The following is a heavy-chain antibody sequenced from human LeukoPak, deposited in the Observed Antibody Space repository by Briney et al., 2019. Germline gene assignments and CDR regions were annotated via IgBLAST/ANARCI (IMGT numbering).Heavy chain of an antibody. CDR1: GLTYTDFW. J-gene: IGHJ4*02. V-gene: IGHV3-74*01. CDR3: ATGHSYGYDY. CDR2: IKNVGSVT. D-gene: IGHD5-18*01. Sequence: GGSLRLSCAASGLTYTDFWMHWARQAPGKGLEWVSLIKNVGSVTRYADSVKGRFIISRDDAKNTLDLQMNSLKVDDTAVYYCATGHSYGYDYWGQGILVTVSS.